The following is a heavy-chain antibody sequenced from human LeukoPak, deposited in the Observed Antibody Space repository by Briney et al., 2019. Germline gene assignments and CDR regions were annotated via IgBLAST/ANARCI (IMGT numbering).Heavy chain of an antibody. D-gene: IGHD1-1*01. Sequence: GGSLRLSCVASGFTFSSYAMSWVRQAPGKGLGWVSAISGSGGSTYYADSVKGRFTISRDNSKNTLYLQMNSLRAEDTAVYYCNYNWNDDGYWGQGTLVTVSS. CDR3: NYNWNDDGY. V-gene: IGHV3-23*01. CDR2: ISGSGGST. J-gene: IGHJ4*02. CDR1: GFTFSSYA.